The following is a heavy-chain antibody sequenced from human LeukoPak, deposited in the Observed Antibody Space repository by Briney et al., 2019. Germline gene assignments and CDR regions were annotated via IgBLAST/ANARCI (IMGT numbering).Heavy chain of an antibody. CDR1: GGSISSYY. D-gene: IGHD1-1*01. CDR3: AREDNWNDGDAFDI. V-gene: IGHV4-4*07. CDR2: IYTSGST. Sequence: SETLSLTCTVSGGSISSYYWSWIRQPAGRGLEWIGRIYTSGSTNYNPSLKSRVTMSVDTSKNQFSLKLSSVTAADTAVYYCAREDNWNDGDAFDIWGQGTMVTVSS. J-gene: IGHJ3*02.